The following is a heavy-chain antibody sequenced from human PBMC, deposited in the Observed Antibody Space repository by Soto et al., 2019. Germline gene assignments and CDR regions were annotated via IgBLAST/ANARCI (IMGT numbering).Heavy chain of an antibody. V-gene: IGHV3-7*05. Sequence: EVQLVESGGGLVQPGGSQRLSCVASGFTFRNYWMSWVRQAPGKGLEWVVSIKHDGSETYSVDSVKGRFTISRDNAENSVYLQMHSLRAEDTAVYFCAKGYGYYFDSWGQGTLVTVSS. D-gene: IGHD4-17*01. J-gene: IGHJ4*02. CDR3: AKGYGYYFDS. CDR2: IKHDGSET. CDR1: GFTFRNYW.